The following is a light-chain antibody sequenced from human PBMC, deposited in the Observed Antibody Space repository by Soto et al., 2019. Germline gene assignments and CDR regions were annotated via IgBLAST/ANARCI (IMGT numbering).Light chain of an antibody. J-gene: IGLJ1*01. CDR3: SSYKSSNTLEV. V-gene: IGLV2-14*01. CDR1: SSDVGGSNY. CDR2: EVS. Sequence: QSVLIQPASVSGSPGQSITISCTGTSSDVGGSNYVSWYQHHPHRAPKLLIYEVSYRPSGVSNRFSGSKSDNTASLTISGLQAEDEADYYCSSYKSSNTLEVFGIGTKVTVL.